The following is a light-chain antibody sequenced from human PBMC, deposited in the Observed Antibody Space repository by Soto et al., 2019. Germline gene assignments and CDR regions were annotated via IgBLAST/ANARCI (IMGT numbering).Light chain of an antibody. CDR2: AAA. CDR3: QRANSFTRT. V-gene: IGKV1-12*01. CDR1: QSISRW. J-gene: IGKJ1*01. Sequence: DIQMTQSPSSVSASVGDLVTFSCRASQSISRWLAWYQQKPGKAPKXLIYAAATLASGVPARFSGIGSGTHFTLTISSLKPEDFGTYYCQRANSFTRTFGQGTKVDIK.